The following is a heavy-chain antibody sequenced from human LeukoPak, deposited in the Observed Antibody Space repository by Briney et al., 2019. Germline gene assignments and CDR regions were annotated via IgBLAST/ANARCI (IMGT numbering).Heavy chain of an antibody. V-gene: IGHV4-4*07. CDR2: IYPSGTT. CDR3: ARVGDSSGWYSSH. D-gene: IGHD6-19*01. Sequence: PSETLSLTCIVSGGSVSSYYWSWIRQPAGKGLQWIGHIYPSGTTNYNPSLKSRVTISVDKSKNQVSLNLRSVTAADTALYYCARVGDSSGWYSSHWGQGTLVSVSS. J-gene: IGHJ4*02. CDR1: GGSVSSYY.